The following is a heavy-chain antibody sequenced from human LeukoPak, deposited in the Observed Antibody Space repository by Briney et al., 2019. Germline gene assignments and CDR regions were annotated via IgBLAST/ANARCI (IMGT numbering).Heavy chain of an antibody. J-gene: IGHJ4*02. D-gene: IGHD2-2*01. V-gene: IGHV3-21*01. Sequence: GRSLRLSCAASGFTFSSYSMSWVRQAPGKGLEWVSSISDDSNYIYYADSVEGRFTISRDNAKNSLYLQMNSLRAEDTAVYYCANHLACGSTSCPPFDYWGQGTLVTVSS. CDR2: ISDDSNYI. CDR3: ANHLACGSTSCPPFDY. CDR1: GFTFSSYS.